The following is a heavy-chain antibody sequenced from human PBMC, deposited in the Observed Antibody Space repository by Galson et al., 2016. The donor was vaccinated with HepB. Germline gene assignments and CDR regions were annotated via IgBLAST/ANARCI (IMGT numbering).Heavy chain of an antibody. CDR2: ISYSGTT. CDR1: GGSISSGSYF. V-gene: IGHV4-39*02. D-gene: IGHD6-25*01. Sequence: SETLSLTCTVSGGSISSGSYFWGWLRQPPGKGLEWIGGISYSGTTYYNPSLKSRVTISVDTSKNDFSLKLSSVTAADTATYYCARPRPLYGMDVWGQGTTVTVSS. CDR3: ARPRPLYGMDV. J-gene: IGHJ6*02.